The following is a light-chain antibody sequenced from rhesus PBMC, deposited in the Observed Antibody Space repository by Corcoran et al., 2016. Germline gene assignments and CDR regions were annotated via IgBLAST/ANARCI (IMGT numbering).Light chain of an antibody. Sequence: QVMLTQSPATLSLSPGDRATLSCRASQSVSSYLAWYQPKPGQAPKLLSYGTSRRATGIPDRFGGSGSGTEFTLTNNSLEPEDFAVYYCQKYSSLPFTFGPGTKLEIK. CDR2: GTS. CDR1: QSVSSY. J-gene: IGKJ3*01. V-gene: IGKV3-53*02. CDR3: QKYSSLPFT.